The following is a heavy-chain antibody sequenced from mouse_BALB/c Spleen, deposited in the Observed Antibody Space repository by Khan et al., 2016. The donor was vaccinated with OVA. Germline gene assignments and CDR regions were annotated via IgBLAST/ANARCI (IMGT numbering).Heavy chain of an antibody. CDR3: VNHGSSSAWCTY. CDR1: GYTFTSYW. CDR2: INPSTDYT. D-gene: IGHD1-1*01. V-gene: IGHV1-7*01. J-gene: IGHJ3*01. Sequence: QVRLQQSGAELAKPGASVKMSCKASGYTFTSYWMHWEKQRPGQGLEWIGYINPSTDYTEYNQKFKDKATLTADKSSSTAYMQLTSLTSEDSAVYYCVNHGSSSAWCTYWGQGTLVTVSA.